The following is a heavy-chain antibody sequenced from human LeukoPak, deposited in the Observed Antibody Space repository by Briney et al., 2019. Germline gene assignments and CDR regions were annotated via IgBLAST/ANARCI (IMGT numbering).Heavy chain of an antibody. CDR2: ISSSGSTI. J-gene: IGHJ4*02. CDR1: GFTFRSYE. D-gene: IGHD3/OR15-3a*01. CDR3: ARLARSLDL. V-gene: IGHV3-48*03. Sequence: GGSLRLSCAASGFTFRSYEMNWARQAPGKGLEWVADISSSGSTIKYADSVKGRFTISRDNAKNSLYLQMNSLRAEDTAVYYCARLARSLDLWGQGTLVTVSS.